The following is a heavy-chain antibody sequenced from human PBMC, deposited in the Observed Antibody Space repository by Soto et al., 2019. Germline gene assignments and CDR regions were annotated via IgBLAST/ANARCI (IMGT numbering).Heavy chain of an antibody. J-gene: IGHJ6*02. CDR3: AKGQHCXTTSCYFYYYGMDV. CDR1: GFTFSNYA. CDR2: ISYDGSYK. V-gene: IGHV3-30*18. Sequence: GSLRLSCVASGFTFSNYAMSWVRQAPGKGLEWVAVISYDGSYKYYGDSVKGRFTISRDNSKNTLYLQMNSLRPEDTAVYYCAKGQHCXTTSCYFYYYGMDVWGQGTTVTVSS. D-gene: IGHD2-2*01.